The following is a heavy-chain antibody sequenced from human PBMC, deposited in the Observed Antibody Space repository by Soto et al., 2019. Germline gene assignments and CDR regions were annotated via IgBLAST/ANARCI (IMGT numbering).Heavy chain of an antibody. CDR3: ALGSSDSSGYPKPPYYAFDI. D-gene: IGHD3-22*01. V-gene: IGHV1-3*01. Sequence: ASVKVSCKASGYTFTSYAMHWVRQAPGQRLEWMGWINAGNGNTKYSQKFQGRVTITRDTSASTAYMELSSLRSEDTAVYYCALGSSDSSGYPKPPYYAFDIWGQGTMVTVSS. CDR1: GYTFTSYA. CDR2: INAGNGNT. J-gene: IGHJ3*02.